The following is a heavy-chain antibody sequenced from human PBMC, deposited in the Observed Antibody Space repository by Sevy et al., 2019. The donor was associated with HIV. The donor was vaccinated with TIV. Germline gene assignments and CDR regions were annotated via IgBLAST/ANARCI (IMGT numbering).Heavy chain of an antibody. J-gene: IGHJ4*02. CDR3: ARAQQVTMLVVIGGLYFDF. V-gene: IGHV3-7*01. Sequence: GGSLRLSCAASGFTFSSYWMTWVRQAPGKGLEWVANIKQDMSEKYYADSVKGQFTISRDNARNSLYLQMESLRAEDTAVDYCARAQQVTMLVVIGGLYFDFWGQGTLVTVSS. D-gene: IGHD3-22*01. CDR2: IKQDMSEK. CDR1: GFTFSSYW.